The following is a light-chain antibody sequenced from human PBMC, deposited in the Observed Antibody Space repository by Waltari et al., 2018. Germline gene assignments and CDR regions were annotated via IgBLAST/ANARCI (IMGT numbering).Light chain of an antibody. J-gene: IGKJ2*01. CDR3: QQFGSSPRGT. CDR1: QSLSSSY. V-gene: IGKV3-20*01. CDR2: GSS. Sequence: IVLTQSPGTLSLSPGDPGTLSCRASQSLSSSYLAWYQQRPGQAPRLLIYGSSNRATGIPDRFSGSGSGTHFTLIISGLEPEDSAVYYCQQFGSSPRGTFGQGTKLEIK.